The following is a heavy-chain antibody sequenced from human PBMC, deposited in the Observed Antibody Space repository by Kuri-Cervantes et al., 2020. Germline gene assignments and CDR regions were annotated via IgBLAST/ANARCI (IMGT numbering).Heavy chain of an antibody. D-gene: IGHD5-24*01. CDR1: GYTFTSYY. CDR2: FDPEDGET. V-gene: IGHV1-24*01. J-gene: IGHJ6*02. Sequence: ASVKVSCKASGYTFTSYYMHWVRQAPGKGLEWMGGFDPEDGETIYAQKFQGRVTMTEDTSTDTAYMELSSLRSEDTAVYYCATGWSLWGDGYNYGGRYYYYGMDVWGQGTTVTVSS. CDR3: ATGWSLWGDGYNYGGRYYYYGMDV.